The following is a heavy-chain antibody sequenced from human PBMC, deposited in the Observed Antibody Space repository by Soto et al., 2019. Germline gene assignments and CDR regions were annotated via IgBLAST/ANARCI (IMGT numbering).Heavy chain of an antibody. J-gene: IGHJ4*02. CDR3: ARTVGFADDYVSSLFDY. CDR1: GYTFTSYG. V-gene: IGHV1-18*01. D-gene: IGHD3-16*01. Sequence: ASVKVSCKASGYTFTSYGISWVRQAPGQGLEWMGWISAYNGNTNYAQKLQGRVTMTTDTSTSTAYMELRSLRSDDTAVYYCARTVGFADDYVSSLFDYWGQGTLVTVSS. CDR2: ISAYNGNT.